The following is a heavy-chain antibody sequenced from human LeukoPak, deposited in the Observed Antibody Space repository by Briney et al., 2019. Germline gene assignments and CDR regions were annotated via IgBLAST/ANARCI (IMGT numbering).Heavy chain of an antibody. Sequence: GGSLRLSCEASGYIFDVYAMDGVPEAPGTGLEWVSAISWNSGSIGHADSLKGRFTIYRDNGKNSLHRQMNRLRTEDTALFYCAKGHTYGIGDTYLDCWGQATLVSVSS. J-gene: IGHJ4*02. CDR3: AKGHTYGIGDTYLDC. CDR1: GYIFDVYA. D-gene: IGHD4-17*01. CDR2: ISWNSGSI. V-gene: IGHV3-9*01.